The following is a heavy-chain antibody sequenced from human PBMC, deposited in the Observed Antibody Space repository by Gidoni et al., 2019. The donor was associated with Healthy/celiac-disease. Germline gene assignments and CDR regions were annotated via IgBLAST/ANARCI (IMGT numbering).Heavy chain of an antibody. CDR3: ARDRGPYDFWSGYYTRGYYYGMDV. Sequence: QVQLVQSGAEVKKPGASVKVSCKASGYTFTSYGISWVRQAPGQGLEWMGWISAYNGNTNYAQKLQGRGTMTTDTSTSTAYMELRSLRSDDTAVYYCARDRGPYDFWSGYYTRGYYYGMDVWGQGTTVTVSS. D-gene: IGHD3-3*01. J-gene: IGHJ6*02. CDR2: ISAYNGNT. CDR1: GYTFTSYG. V-gene: IGHV1-18*01.